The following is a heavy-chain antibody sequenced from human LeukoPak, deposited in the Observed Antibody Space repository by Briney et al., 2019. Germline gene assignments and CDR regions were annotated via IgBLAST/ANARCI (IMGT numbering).Heavy chain of an antibody. J-gene: IGHJ4*02. CDR1: GGSISSGGYF. CDR2: IYHSGTS. CDR3: ARGQVYDSRGFYMYYFDY. D-gene: IGHD3-22*01. Sequence: PSETLSLTCTVSGGSISSGGYFWSWIRQHPGKGLEWIGYIYHSGTSYYNPSLKSRIIISVDTSKNQFSLKLSSVTAADTAVYYCARGQVYDSRGFYMYYFDYWGQGTLVTVSS. V-gene: IGHV4-31*03.